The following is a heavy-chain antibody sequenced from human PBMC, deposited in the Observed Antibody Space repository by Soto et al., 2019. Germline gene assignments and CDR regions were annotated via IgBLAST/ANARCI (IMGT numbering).Heavy chain of an antibody. CDR1: GGSISSYF. Sequence: ETLSLTCXVSGGSISSYFYIWVRQPPGKGLEWIGSVYYTGTTDYNPSLKSRVTISVDTSKTQFSLNLRSVTAADTAVYYCARDLAAVPRAFDYWGRGTLVTVSS. V-gene: IGHV4-59*01. CDR2: VYYTGTT. D-gene: IGHD6-13*01. CDR3: ARDLAAVPRAFDY. J-gene: IGHJ4*02.